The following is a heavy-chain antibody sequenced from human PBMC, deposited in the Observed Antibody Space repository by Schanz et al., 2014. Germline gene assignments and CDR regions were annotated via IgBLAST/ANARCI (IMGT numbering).Heavy chain of an antibody. J-gene: IGHJ4*02. V-gene: IGHV3-23*04. CDR3: AKHRHYADNNGYPGIDY. D-gene: IGHD3-16*01. CDR2: ISGSGGST. Sequence: VQLVESGGGLVQPGGSLKLSCSASGFTFRNYALSWVRQAPGKGLAWVSAISGSGGSTYYADSVKGRFTISRDNSNHTLDLQMNSLRAEDTAVYYCAKHRHYADNNGYPGIDYWGQGTLVTVS. CDR1: GFTFRNYA.